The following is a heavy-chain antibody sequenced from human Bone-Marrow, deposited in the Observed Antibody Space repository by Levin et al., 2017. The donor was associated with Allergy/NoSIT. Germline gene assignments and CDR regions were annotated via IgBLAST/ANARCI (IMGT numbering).Heavy chain of an antibody. CDR3: ASSGSGSYYFLGAFDI. CDR2: IWYDGSNK. J-gene: IGHJ3*02. V-gene: IGHV3-33*01. D-gene: IGHD3-10*01. CDR1: GFTFSSYG. Sequence: GSLRLSCAASGFTFSSYGMHWVRQAPGKGLEWVAVIWYDGSNKYYADSVKGRFTISRDNSKNTLYLQMNSLRAEDTAVYYCASSGSGSYYFLGAFDIWGQGTMVTVSS.